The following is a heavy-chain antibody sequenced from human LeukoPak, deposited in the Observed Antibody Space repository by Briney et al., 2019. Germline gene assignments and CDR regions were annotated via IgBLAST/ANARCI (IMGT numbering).Heavy chain of an antibody. D-gene: IGHD6-19*01. V-gene: IGHV3-23*01. Sequence: GGPLRLSCAAAGFTFSNYDMSWVRQAPGKGLEWVSSISDSGGSTYYADSVKGRFTISRDNSKNTLYLQMTNLRAADTAVYYCAKDLSRAVAADWFDPWDQGSLVTVSS. J-gene: IGHJ5*02. CDR1: GFTFSNYD. CDR3: AKDLSRAVAADWFDP. CDR2: ISDSGGST.